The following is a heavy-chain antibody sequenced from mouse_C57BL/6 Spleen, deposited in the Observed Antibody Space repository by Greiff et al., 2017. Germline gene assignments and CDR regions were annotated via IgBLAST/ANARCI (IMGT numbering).Heavy chain of an antibody. J-gene: IGHJ2*01. V-gene: IGHV3-6*01. CDR3: ARERAYYDGYLDY. CDR2: ISYDGSN. Sequence: EVHLVESGPGLVKPSQSLSLTCSVTGYSITSGYYWNWIRQFPGNKLEWMGYISYDGSNNYNPSLKNRISITRDTSKNQFFLKLNSVTTEDTATYYCARERAYYDGYLDYWGQGTTLTVSS. CDR1: GYSITSGYY. D-gene: IGHD2-3*01.